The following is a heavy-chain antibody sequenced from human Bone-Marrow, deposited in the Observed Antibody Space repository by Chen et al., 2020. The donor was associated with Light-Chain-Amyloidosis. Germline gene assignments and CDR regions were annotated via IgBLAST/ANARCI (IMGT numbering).Heavy chain of an antibody. Sequence: EVQLEQSGPEVKNPGESLKISCNASGYTFPNYWIGWVRQMPGKGLEWMGVIYPDDSDARYSPSFEGQVTISADKSITTAYLQWRSLKASDTAMYYCARRRDGYNFDYWGQGTLVTVSS. J-gene: IGHJ4*02. CDR2: IYPDDSDA. CDR1: GYTFPNYW. V-gene: IGHV5-51*01. CDR3: ARRRDGYNFDY. D-gene: IGHD5-12*01.